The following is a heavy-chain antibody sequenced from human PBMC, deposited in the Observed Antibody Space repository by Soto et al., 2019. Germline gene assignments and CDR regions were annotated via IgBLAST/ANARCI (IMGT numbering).Heavy chain of an antibody. Sequence: SETLSLTCAVYGGSFSGYYWSWIRQPPGKGLGRIGEINHSGSTNYNPSLKSRVTISVDTSKNQFSLKLSSVTAADTAVYYCARGRGTVTKVNFYYYGMDVWGQGTTVTVSS. V-gene: IGHV4-34*01. D-gene: IGHD4-4*01. CDR1: GGSFSGYY. CDR2: INHSGST. J-gene: IGHJ6*02. CDR3: ARGRGTVTKVNFYYYGMDV.